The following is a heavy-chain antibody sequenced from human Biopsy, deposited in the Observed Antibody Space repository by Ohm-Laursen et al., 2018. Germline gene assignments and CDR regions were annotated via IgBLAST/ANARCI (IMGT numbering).Heavy chain of an antibody. CDR3: ASVVLGPTNDAFDL. CDR2: IYPGGST. V-gene: IGHV4-4*07. Sequence: SETLSLTCNVPGGDINNYYWSWIRQPAGKGLEWIGRIYPGGSTNYNPSLKSRVTMSVDTSKKQLSLRLRSVTAADTAMYYCASVVLGPTNDAFDLWGQGTMVGVSS. D-gene: IGHD3-22*01. CDR1: GGDINNYY. J-gene: IGHJ3*01.